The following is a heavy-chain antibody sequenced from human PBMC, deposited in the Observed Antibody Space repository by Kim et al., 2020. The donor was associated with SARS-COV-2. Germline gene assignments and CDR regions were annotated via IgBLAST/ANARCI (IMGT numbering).Heavy chain of an antibody. D-gene: IGHD3-10*02. CDR3: AKDVTYVSLFDYMDG. CDR1: GLTFGYYA. CDR2: ISWNSVSI. Sequence: GGSLRLSCAASGLTFGYYAMHWVRQAPGKGLKWVSGISWNSVSIGYADSVKGRFTISRDNAKNSLYLQMKSLRAEDTALYCCAKDVTYVSLFDYMDGWGQGTTVTVSS. J-gene: IGHJ6*03. V-gene: IGHV3-9*01.